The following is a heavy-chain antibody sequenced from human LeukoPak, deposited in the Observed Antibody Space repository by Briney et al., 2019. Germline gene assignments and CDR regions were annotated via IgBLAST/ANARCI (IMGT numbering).Heavy chain of an antibody. CDR2: IYTGGTI. CDR1: GFTFSSYN. D-gene: IGHD3-22*01. Sequence: GGSLRLSCAASGFTFSSYNMNWVRQAPGKGLEWVSVIYTGGTINYADSVKGRFTISRDNSKNTLYLQMNSLRAEDTAVYYCVRGPEHYYDSSSGNYWGQGTLVTVSS. V-gene: IGHV3-53*01. CDR3: VRGPEHYYDSSSGNY. J-gene: IGHJ4*02.